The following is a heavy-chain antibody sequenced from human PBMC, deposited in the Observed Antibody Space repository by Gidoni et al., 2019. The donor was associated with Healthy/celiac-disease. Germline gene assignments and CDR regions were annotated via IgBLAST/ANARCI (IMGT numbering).Heavy chain of an antibody. CDR2: ISAYNGNT. CDR1: GYTFTSYG. CDR3: ARETTYYDFWSGYSHTNWFDP. V-gene: IGHV1-18*01. J-gene: IGHJ5*02. D-gene: IGHD3-3*01. Sequence: QVQLVQSGAEGKKPGASVKVSCRASGYTFTSYGIGGVRQAPGQGLEWMGWISAYNGNTNYAQKLQGRVTMTTDTSTSTAYMELRSLRSDDTAVYYCARETTYYDFWSGYSHTNWFDPWGQGTLVTVSS.